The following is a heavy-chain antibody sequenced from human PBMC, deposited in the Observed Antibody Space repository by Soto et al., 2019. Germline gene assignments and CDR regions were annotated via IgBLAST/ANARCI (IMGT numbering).Heavy chain of an antibody. V-gene: IGHV1-8*01. D-gene: IGHD4-17*01. Sequence: QVQLVQSGAEVKKPGASVKVSCKASGNTFTSYDINWVRQATGQGLEYLGWMNPNSGNTAYVQKFQGRVTMTWDTSXITADMELSGLRSEDTAVYFCARGVKYGAYSRWFDPWGQGTLVTVSS. CDR2: MNPNSGNT. CDR1: GNTFTSYD. CDR3: ARGVKYGAYSRWFDP. J-gene: IGHJ5*02.